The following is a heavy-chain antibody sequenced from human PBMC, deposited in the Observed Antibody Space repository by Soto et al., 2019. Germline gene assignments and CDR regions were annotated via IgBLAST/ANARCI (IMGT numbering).Heavy chain of an antibody. Sequence: GESLKICCKGSGYSFTNYWIGWVRQMPGKGLEWMGIIYSGYSDARYSPSFEGLVTISGXXXXXTXYXQXXXLRAXDTAMYFCARHRDGYNRHDYWGRGTSDTVSS. CDR1: GYSFTNYW. V-gene: IGHV5-51*01. CDR2: IYSGYSDA. CDR3: ARHRDGYNRHDY. D-gene: IGHD6-25*01. J-gene: IGHJ4*02.